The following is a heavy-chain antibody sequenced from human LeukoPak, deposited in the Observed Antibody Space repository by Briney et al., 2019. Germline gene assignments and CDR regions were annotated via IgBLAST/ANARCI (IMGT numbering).Heavy chain of an antibody. CDR3: ARFVANWNPGGMDV. Sequence: PGGSLRLSCAASGFTFSSYAMSWVRQAPGKGLEWVSAISGSGGSTYYADSVRGRFTISRDNSRNSIYLQMNSLRAEDTAVYYCARFVANWNPGGMDVWGQGTTVIVSS. CDR2: ISGSGGST. J-gene: IGHJ6*02. V-gene: IGHV3-23*01. D-gene: IGHD1-20*01. CDR1: GFTFSSYA.